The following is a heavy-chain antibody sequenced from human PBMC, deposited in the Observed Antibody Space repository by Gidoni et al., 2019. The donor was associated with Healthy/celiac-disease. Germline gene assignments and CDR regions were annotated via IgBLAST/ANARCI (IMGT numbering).Heavy chain of an antibody. CDR1: GFTFSSYG. CDR3: ARGSYGDSDYYYGMDV. V-gene: IGHV3-33*01. D-gene: IGHD4-17*01. Sequence: QVQLVESGGGVVQPGRSLRLSCAASGFTFSSYGMHWVRQAPGKGLEWVAVIWYDGSNKYYADSVKGRFTISRDNSKNTLYLQMNSLRAEDTAVYYCARGSYGDSDYYYGMDVWGQGTTVTVSS. J-gene: IGHJ6*02. CDR2: IWYDGSNK.